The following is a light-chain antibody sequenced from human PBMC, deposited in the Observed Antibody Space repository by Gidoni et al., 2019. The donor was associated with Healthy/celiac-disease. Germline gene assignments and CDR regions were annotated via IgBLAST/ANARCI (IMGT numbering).Light chain of an antibody. CDR2: DAS. V-gene: IGKV3-11*01. CDR3: QQRSNWPLT. CDR1: QSVSSY. J-gene: IGKJ4*01. Sequence: EIVLTQSPATLSLSPGERGTLSCRARQSVSSYLAWYQQKPGQAPRLLIYDASNRATGIPARFSGSGSGTDFTLTISSLEPEDFAVYYCQQRSNWPLTFGGGTKVEIK.